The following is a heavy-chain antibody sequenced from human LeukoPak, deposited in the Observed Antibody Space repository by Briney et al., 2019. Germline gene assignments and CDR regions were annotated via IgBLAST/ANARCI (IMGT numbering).Heavy chain of an antibody. CDR1: GGSFSGYY. CDR3: ARGGGYDFWSGYYPLDY. J-gene: IGHJ4*02. D-gene: IGHD3-3*01. CDR2: INHSGST. V-gene: IGHV4-34*01. Sequence: PSETLSLTCAVSGGSFSGYYWSWIRQPPGKGLEWIGEINHSGSTNYNPSLKSRVTISVDTSKNQFSLKLSSVTAADTAVYYCARGGGYDFWSGYYPLDYWGQGTLVTVSS.